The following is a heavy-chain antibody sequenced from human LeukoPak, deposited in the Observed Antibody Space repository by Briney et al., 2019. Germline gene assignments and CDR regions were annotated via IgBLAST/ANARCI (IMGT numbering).Heavy chain of an antibody. CDR3: ARYTPGHAFDI. CDR1: GYTSTSPD. Sequence: ASVKVSCKAFGYTSTSPDINWVRQATGRGLEWLGWMNPRDDTGYAQKFQGRVTLTRDTSTNTAYMELSSLRSEDTAVYFCARYTPGHAFDIWGQGTMVTAS. D-gene: IGHD1-14*01. J-gene: IGHJ3*02. V-gene: IGHV1-8*02. CDR2: MNPRDDT.